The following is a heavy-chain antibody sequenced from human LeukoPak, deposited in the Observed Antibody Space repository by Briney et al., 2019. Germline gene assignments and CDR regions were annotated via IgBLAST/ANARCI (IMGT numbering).Heavy chain of an antibody. J-gene: IGHJ4*02. Sequence: SETLSLTCTVSGGSISSYYWSWIRQPPGKGLEWIGYIYYSGSSNYNPFLKSRVTISVDTSKNQFSLKLSSVTAADTAVYYCARLTANYDYVWGSYRYTGGQFGYWGQGTLVTVSS. CDR1: GGSISSYY. V-gene: IGHV4-59*08. CDR3: ARLTANYDYVWGSYRYTGGQFGY. D-gene: IGHD3-16*02. CDR2: IYYSGSS.